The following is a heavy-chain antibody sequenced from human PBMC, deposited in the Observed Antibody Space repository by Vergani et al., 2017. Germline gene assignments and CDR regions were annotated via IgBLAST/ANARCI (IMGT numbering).Heavy chain of an antibody. CDR2: IYYSGST. Sequence: QVQLQESGPGLVKPSQTLSLTCTVSGGSISSGGYYWSWIRQHPGKGLEWIGYIYYSGSTYYNPSLKSRVTISVDTSKNQFSLKLSSVTAADTAVYYCAGGWGITYYYDSSGYLGWFDPWGQGTLVTVSS. CDR3: AGGWGITYYYDSSGYLGWFDP. V-gene: IGHV4-31*03. CDR1: GGSISSGGYY. J-gene: IGHJ5*02. D-gene: IGHD3-22*01.